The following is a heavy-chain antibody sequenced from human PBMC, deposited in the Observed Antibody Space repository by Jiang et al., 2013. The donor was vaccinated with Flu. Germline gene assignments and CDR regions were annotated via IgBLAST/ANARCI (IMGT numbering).Heavy chain of an antibody. CDR3: ARSSVAVTGTFDY. CDR1: GGSISSTSYY. V-gene: IGHV4-61*02. CDR2: IYTSGST. D-gene: IGHD6-19*01. Sequence: GSGLVKPSQTLSLTCTVSGGSISSTSYYWSWIRQPAGKGLEWIGRIYTSGSTIYNLSLKSRLTISIDASKSHFSLKLTSVTAADTAVYYCARSSVAVTGTFDYWGQGTLVTVSS. J-gene: IGHJ4*02.